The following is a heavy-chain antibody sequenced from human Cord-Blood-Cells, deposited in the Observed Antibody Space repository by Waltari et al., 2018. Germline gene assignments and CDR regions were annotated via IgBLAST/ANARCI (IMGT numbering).Heavy chain of an antibody. D-gene: IGHD5-12*01. CDR1: GYTFTGYY. J-gene: IGHJ3*02. Sequence: QVQLVQSGAEVKKPGASVKVSCKASGYTFTGYYMHWVRQAPGQGLEWMGWINPNSGATNYAQNFQGRVTMTRDTSISTAYMELSRLRSDDTAVYYCAREVRRDGYRCAFDIWGQGTMVTVSS. CDR2: INPNSGAT. CDR3: AREVRRDGYRCAFDI. V-gene: IGHV1-2*02.